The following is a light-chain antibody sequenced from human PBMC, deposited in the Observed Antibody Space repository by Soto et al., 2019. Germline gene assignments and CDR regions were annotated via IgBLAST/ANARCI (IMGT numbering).Light chain of an antibody. CDR2: GLS. CDR1: QRITT. CDR3: QQYYDWPT. V-gene: IGKV3-15*01. J-gene: IGKJ1*01. Sequence: EIVMTQSPATLSLSPGERATLSCRASQRITTVAWYQQKPGQAPRLLIYGLSIRAPGVPARFSVSGSGTEFTLTISRLQSEDFAVYFCQQYYDWPTFGQGTKVDIK.